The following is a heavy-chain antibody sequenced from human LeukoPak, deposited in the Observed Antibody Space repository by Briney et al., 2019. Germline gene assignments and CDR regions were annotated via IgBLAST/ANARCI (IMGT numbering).Heavy chain of an antibody. CDR2: IRYDGSNK. J-gene: IGHJ4*02. CDR1: GFTFSSYG. D-gene: IGHD6-19*01. Sequence: GGSLRLSCAASGFTFSSYGMHWVRQAPGKGLEWVAFIRYDGSNKYYADSVKGRFTISRDNSKNTLYLQMNSLRAEDTAVYYCAKDLGSIAVAGVDYWGQGTLVAVSS. CDR3: AKDLGSIAVAGVDY. V-gene: IGHV3-30*02.